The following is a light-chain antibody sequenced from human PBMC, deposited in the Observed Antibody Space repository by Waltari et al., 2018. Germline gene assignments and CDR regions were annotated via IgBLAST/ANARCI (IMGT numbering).Light chain of an antibody. Sequence: DAGQGLLLSMYGVSERASGGCDRFSGSKAGNTASLTITGLQAECEADYYCSSYTSSSAFGVFGGGTRLTVL. V-gene: IGLV2-14*04. CDR2: GVS. CDR3: SSYTSSSAFGV. J-gene: IGLJ3*02.